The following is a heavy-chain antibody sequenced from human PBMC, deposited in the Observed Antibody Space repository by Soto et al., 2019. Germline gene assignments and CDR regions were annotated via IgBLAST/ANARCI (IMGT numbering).Heavy chain of an antibody. D-gene: IGHD1-7*01. J-gene: IGHJ4*02. V-gene: IGHV3-33*01. Sequence: QVHLVQSWGGVVQPGVSVRLSCAASESIFSGYGMHWVLQAPGKGLDWVAVIWYDGSNKYYADSVTGRFTISRDNSKNTRSLKMDSLRAEDTAVYYCARDGIGGTHFRGYLDYWGQVAIVTVSS. CDR3: ARDGIGGTHFRGYLDY. CDR1: ESIFSGYG. CDR2: IWYDGSNK.